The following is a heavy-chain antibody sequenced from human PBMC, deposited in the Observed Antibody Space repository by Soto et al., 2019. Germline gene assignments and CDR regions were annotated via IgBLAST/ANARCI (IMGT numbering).Heavy chain of an antibody. J-gene: IGHJ3*02. D-gene: IGHD2-15*01. Sequence: SETLSLTCAVYVGSFSGYYWSWIRQPPGKGLEWIGEINHSGSTNYNPSLKSRVTISVDTSRNQFSLKLSSVTAADTAVYYCARGNSPRRRSRCTFDIWGQGTMVT. CDR2: INHSGST. CDR1: VGSFSGYY. V-gene: IGHV4-34*01. CDR3: ARGNSPRRRSRCTFDI.